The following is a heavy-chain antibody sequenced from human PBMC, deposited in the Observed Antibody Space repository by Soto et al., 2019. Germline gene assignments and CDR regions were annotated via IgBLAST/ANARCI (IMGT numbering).Heavy chain of an antibody. CDR3: AKGYCGGGRCYDLDNLFDS. CDR1: GFTFSTYA. V-gene: IGHV3-23*01. CDR2: IGDSEGETT. D-gene: IGHD2-15*01. J-gene: IGHJ5*01. Sequence: EVQLLESGGGLVQPGGSLRLSCAASGFTFSTYAMTWVRQAPGKGPEWVSRIGDSEGETTHYADSVKGRFTISRDNAKNTLYLQMNSLRVEDTAIYYCAKGYCGGGRCYDLDNLFDSCGQGTRVTVSS.